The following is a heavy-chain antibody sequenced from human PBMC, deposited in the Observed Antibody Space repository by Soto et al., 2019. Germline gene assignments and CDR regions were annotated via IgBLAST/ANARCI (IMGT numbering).Heavy chain of an antibody. CDR1: GFTFSSFW. CDR2: IKQDGSET. V-gene: IGHV3-7*03. Sequence: LRLSCAASGFTFSSFWMSWVRQAPGKGLEWVANIKQDGSETYYVDSVKGRSTISRDNAKKSLYLQMDSLRTEDTAIYYCARGPAFPPFFDYWGQGTLVTVSS. J-gene: IGHJ4*02. D-gene: IGHD2-2*01. CDR3: ARGPAFPPFFDY.